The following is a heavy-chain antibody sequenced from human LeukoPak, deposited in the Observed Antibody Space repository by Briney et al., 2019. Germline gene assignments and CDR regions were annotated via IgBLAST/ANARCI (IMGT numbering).Heavy chain of an antibody. CDR2: IYYSGST. V-gene: IGHV4-31*03. CDR3: ARESVATTTNWFDP. Sequence: SQTLPLTCTVSGGSISSGGYYWSWIRQHPGKGLEWIGYIYYSGSTYYNPSLKSRVTISVDTSKNQFSLKLSSVTAADTAVYYCARESVATTTNWFDPWGQGTLVTVSS. D-gene: IGHD5-12*01. CDR1: GGSISSGGYY. J-gene: IGHJ5*02.